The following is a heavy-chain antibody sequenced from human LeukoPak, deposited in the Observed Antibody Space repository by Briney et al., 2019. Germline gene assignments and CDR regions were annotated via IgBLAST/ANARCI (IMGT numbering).Heavy chain of an antibody. D-gene: IGHD4-17*01. V-gene: IGHV3-30*02. CDR3: ANLYMTTGTPELDY. Sequence: GGSLRLSCAASGFTFSSYGMHWVRQAPGKGLEWGAFIRYDGSNKYYADSVKGRFTISRDNSKNTLYLQMNSLRAEDTAVYYCANLYMTTGTPELDYWGQGTLVTVSS. J-gene: IGHJ4*02. CDR2: IRYDGSNK. CDR1: GFTFSSYG.